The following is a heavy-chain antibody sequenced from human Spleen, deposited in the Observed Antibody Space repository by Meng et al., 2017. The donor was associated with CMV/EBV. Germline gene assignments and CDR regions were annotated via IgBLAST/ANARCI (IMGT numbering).Heavy chain of an antibody. V-gene: IGHV4-39*07. Sequence: GSLRLSCTVSGGSISSSSYYWGWIRQPPGKGLEWIGSIYYSGSTYYNPSLKSRVTISVDTSKNQFSLKLSSVTAADTAVYYCARSWYSVEWDYFYYWGQGTLVTVSS. CDR2: IYYSGST. J-gene: IGHJ4*02. CDR3: ARSWYSVEWDYFYY. D-gene: IGHD1-26*01. CDR1: GGSISSSSYY.